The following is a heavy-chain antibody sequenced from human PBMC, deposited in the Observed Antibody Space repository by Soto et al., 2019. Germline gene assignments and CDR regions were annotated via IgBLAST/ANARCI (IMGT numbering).Heavy chain of an antibody. V-gene: IGHV4-59*01. CDR3: ARGHSTPYYYDSSGYYVGWFDP. D-gene: IGHD3-22*01. CDR2: IYYSGST. Sequence: KTSETLSLTCTVSGGSISSYYWSWIRQPPGKGLEWIGYIYYSGSTNYNPSLKSRVTISVDTSKNQFSLKLSSVTAADTAVYYCARGHSTPYYYDSSGYYVGWFDPWGQGALVTVSS. CDR1: GGSISSYY. J-gene: IGHJ5*02.